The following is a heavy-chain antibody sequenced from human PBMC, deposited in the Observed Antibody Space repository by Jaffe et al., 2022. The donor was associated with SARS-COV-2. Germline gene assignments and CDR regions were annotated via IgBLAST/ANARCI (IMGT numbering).Heavy chain of an antibody. J-gene: IGHJ4*02. CDR1: GYTFTGYY. CDR2: INPNSGGT. CDR3: ARDSYYYDSSGYYPVGCEFDY. V-gene: IGHV1-2*06. Sequence: QVQLVQSGAEVKKPGASVKVSCKASGYTFTGYYMHWVRQAPGQGLEWMGRINPNSGGTNYAQKFQGRVTMTRDTSISTAYMELSRLRSDDTAVYYCARDSYYYDSSGYYPVGCEFDYWGQGTLVTVSS. D-gene: IGHD3-22*01.